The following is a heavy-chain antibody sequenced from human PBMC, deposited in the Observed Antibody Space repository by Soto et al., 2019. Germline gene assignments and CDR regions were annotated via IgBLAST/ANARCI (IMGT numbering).Heavy chain of an antibody. J-gene: IGHJ2*01. D-gene: IGHD6-13*01. CDR1: GFTFTSSA. CDR3: AKTGSSWYWYFDL. Sequence: SVKVSCKASGFTFTSSAVQWVRQARGQRLEWIGWIVVGSGNTNYAQKFQERVTITRDMSTSTAYMELSSLRAEDTAVYYCAKTGSSWYWYFDLWGRGTLVTVSS. CDR2: IVVGSGNT. V-gene: IGHV1-58*01.